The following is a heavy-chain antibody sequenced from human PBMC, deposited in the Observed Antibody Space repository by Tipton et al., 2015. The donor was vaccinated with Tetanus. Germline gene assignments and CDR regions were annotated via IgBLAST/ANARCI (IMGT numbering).Heavy chain of an antibody. CDR3: AKGGGHSGSWSDYLDS. CDR1: GFAFSDYS. CDR2: ISSNGDNK. D-gene: IGHD6-13*01. Sequence: SLRLSCAASGFAFSDYSIFWVRQAPGKGLEWVAVISSNGDNKYYADSVRGGFTISRDNAENTLSLQMNSLRADDTAVYYCAKGGGHSGSWSDYLDSWGQGTLVTVS. J-gene: IGHJ4*02. V-gene: IGHV3-30-3*01.